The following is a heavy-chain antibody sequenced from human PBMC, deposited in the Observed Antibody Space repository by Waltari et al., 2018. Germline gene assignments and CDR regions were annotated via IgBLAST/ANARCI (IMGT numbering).Heavy chain of an antibody. CDR3: ARAQERRDAFDF. CDR2: VFTSVRT. D-gene: IGHD1-1*01. J-gene: IGHJ3*01. Sequence: QVQLLESGPGLVKPSETLSLTCTVSGGSMSNNYWKWIRQPAGKGLEYIGRVFTSVRTNYNPSLNSRVTMSIDTSKGQFSLELTSVTAADTAIYYCARAQERRDAFDFWGKGTMVTVSS. CDR1: GGSMSNNY. V-gene: IGHV4-4*07.